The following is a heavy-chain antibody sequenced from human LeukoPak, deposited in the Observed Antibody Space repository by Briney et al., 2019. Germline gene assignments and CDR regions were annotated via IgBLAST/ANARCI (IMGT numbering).Heavy chain of an antibody. D-gene: IGHD3-9*01. V-gene: IGHV4-38-2*01. CDR2: IYHSGST. CDR1: GYSISSGYY. J-gene: IGHJ4*02. CDR3: ARLADYYYILTGYYTQYYFDY. Sequence: PSETLSLTCAVSGYSISSGYYWGWIRQPPGKGLEWIGSIYHSGSTYYNPSLKSRVTISVDTSKNQFSLKLSSVTAADTAVYYCARLADYYYILTGYYTQYYFDYWGQGTLVTVSS.